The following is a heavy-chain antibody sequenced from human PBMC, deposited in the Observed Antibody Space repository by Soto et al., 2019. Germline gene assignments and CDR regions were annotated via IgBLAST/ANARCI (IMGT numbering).Heavy chain of an antibody. CDR1: GYNFTNYH. D-gene: IGHD6-25*01. J-gene: IGHJ6*02. CDR3: ARKALGGRGLSYCGMDV. CDR2: ISSDTGNTYYQHTANT. Sequence: ASVKVSCKASGYNFTNYHIHWVRQAPGQGLEWMGWISSDTGNTYYQHTANTEYSQKFQDRASLTTDTFTTTAYRELRGQRSDDTALYYYARKALGGRGLSYCGMDVWGPGTTVTVSS. V-gene: IGHV1-18*04.